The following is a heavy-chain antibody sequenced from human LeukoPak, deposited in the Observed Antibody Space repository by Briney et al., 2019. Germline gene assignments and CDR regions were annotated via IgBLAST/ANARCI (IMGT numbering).Heavy chain of an antibody. D-gene: IGHD4-11*01. CDR1: GYTLTELS. Sequence: GASVKVSCKVSGYTLTELSMHWVRQAPGKGLEWMGGFDPEDGETIYAQKFQGRVTMTEDTSTDTAYMELSSLRSEDTAVYYCATGYSNYETFDYWGQGTLVTVSS. CDR3: ATGYSNYETFDY. J-gene: IGHJ4*02. CDR2: FDPEDGET. V-gene: IGHV1-24*01.